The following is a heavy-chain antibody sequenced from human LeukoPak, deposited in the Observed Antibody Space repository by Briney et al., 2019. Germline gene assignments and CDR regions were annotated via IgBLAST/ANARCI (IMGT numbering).Heavy chain of an antibody. Sequence: SETLSLTCTVSGDSISSYYWSWGRQPPGKGLEWIGYIYYSGNTNYNPSLKSRVTISVDTSKNQFSLKLNSVTAADTAVYYCARVRYCSTNRCYDREFDNWGQGTLVTVSS. J-gene: IGHJ4*02. V-gene: IGHV4-59*01. CDR2: IYYSGNT. CDR3: ARVRYCSTNRCYDREFDN. CDR1: GDSISSYY. D-gene: IGHD2-2*01.